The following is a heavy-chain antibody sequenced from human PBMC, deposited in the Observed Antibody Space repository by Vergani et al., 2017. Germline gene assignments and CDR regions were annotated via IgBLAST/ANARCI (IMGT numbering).Heavy chain of an antibody. D-gene: IGHD1-7*01. J-gene: IGHJ6*03. V-gene: IGHV2-5*04. CDR3: HYKKTVCGTSDCFYPFYYYYYWDV. CDR2: IYWNDDH. Sequence: QITLKESGPTLVKPTQTLTLTCTFSGFSLNTRGVSVAWIRQPPGKALDWLALIYWNDDHNYSSSLNNRVNITKDTSKNQVVLTMTNMDYVDTGTYYCHYKKTVCGTSDCFYPFYYYYYWDVWGKGTTVTVSS. CDR1: GFSLNTRGVS.